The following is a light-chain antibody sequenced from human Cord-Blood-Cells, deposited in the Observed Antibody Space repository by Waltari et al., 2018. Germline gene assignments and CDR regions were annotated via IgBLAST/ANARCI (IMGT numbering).Light chain of an antibody. J-gene: IGKJ1*01. V-gene: IGKV1-39*01. CDR1: QSISSY. Sequence: DIQMPQSPSSLSASVGDRVTITCRASQSISSYLNWYQQKPGKAPKLLIYAASSLQSGVPSRFSGSGSGTDFTLTISSLQPEDFATYYCQQCYSTPRTFGQGTKVEIK. CDR2: AAS. CDR3: QQCYSTPRT.